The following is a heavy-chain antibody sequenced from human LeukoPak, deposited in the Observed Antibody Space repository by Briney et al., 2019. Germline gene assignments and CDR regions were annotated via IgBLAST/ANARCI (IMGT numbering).Heavy chain of an antibody. V-gene: IGHV3-53*01. Sequence: PGGSLRVSCAASGFTVITNDMTWVRQAPGKGLEWVSVLYSDGNTKYADSVQGRFTISRDNSKNTLYLEMNSLSPDDTAVYYCARGVEPLAANTLAYWGQGTVVSVSS. CDR2: LYSDGNT. D-gene: IGHD1-14*01. J-gene: IGHJ4*02. CDR3: ARGVEPLAANTLAY. CDR1: GFTVITND.